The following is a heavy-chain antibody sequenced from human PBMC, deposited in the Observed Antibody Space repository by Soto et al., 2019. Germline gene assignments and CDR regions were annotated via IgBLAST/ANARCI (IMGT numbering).Heavy chain of an antibody. Sequence: GGSLRLSCAASGFTFDDYAMHWVRQAPGKGLEWVSGISWNSGSIGYADSVKGRFTISRDNAKNSLYLQMNSLRAEDTALYYCAKDFFFGGSGSYCLDYWGQGTLVTVSS. V-gene: IGHV3-9*01. D-gene: IGHD3-10*01. CDR3: AKDFFFGGSGSYCLDY. CDR2: ISWNSGSI. J-gene: IGHJ4*02. CDR1: GFTFDDYA.